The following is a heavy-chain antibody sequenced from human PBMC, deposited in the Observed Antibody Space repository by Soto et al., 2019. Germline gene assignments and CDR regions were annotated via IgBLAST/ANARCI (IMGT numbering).Heavy chain of an antibody. J-gene: IGHJ5*02. CDR1: GYTFTSYG. CDR2: ISAYNGNT. D-gene: IGHD6-19*01. Sequence: ASVKVSCKASGYTFTSYGISWVRQAPGQGLEWMGWISAYNGNTNYAQKLQGRVTMTTDTSTSTAYMELGSLRSDDTAVYYCASTYSSGWYRDWFDPWGQGTLVTVSS. CDR3: ASTYSSGWYRDWFDP. V-gene: IGHV1-18*01.